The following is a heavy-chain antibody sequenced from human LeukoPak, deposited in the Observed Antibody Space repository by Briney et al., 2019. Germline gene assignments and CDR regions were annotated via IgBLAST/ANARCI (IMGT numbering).Heavy chain of an antibody. D-gene: IGHD1-1*01. CDR2: IWYDGSNK. V-gene: IGHV3-33*01. J-gene: IGHJ5*02. Sequence: GRSLRLSCAAPGFTFSNHGMHWVRQAPGKGLEWVALIWYDGSNKEYAESVKGRFTISRDNSKNTLYLQMNSLRDEDTAVYYCARDQGTSTTAPKREGRFDPWGQGTLVTVSS. CDR3: ARDQGTSTTAPKREGRFDP. CDR1: GFTFSNHG.